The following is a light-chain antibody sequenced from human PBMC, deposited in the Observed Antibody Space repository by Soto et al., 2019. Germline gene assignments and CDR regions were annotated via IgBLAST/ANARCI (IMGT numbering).Light chain of an antibody. V-gene: IGLV2-14*01. Sequence: QSVLTQPASVSGSPGQSITISCTGTSSDVGGYNYVCWYQHHPGKAPKLTISEVSNRPSGVSDHFSGSKSGNTASLTISGLQPEDEADYYCTSFTSSTTYVFGTGTKVTVL. CDR3: TSFTSSTTYV. CDR2: EVS. J-gene: IGLJ1*01. CDR1: SSDVGGYNY.